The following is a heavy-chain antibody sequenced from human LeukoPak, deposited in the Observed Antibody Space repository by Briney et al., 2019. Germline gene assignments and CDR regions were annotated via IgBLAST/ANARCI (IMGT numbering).Heavy chain of an antibody. D-gene: IGHD3-16*01. CDR3: ARDYAVGESFDI. J-gene: IGHJ3*02. V-gene: IGHV3-74*01. CDR2: ITSDGSST. CDR1: GFTFSSYW. Sequence: GSLRLSCAASGFTFSSYWMHWVRQAPGEGLVWVARITSDGSSTSHADSVKGRFTISRDNAKNTLYLQMNSLRAEDTAVYYCARDYAVGESFDIWGQGTLVTVSS.